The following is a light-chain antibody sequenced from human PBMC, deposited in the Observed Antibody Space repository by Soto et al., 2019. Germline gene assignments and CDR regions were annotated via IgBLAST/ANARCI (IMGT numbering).Light chain of an antibody. Sequence: DIQMTQSPSTLSASVGDRVTITCRASQSISSWLAWYQQKPGKAPKLLIYDASSVESGVPSRFSGSGSGTEFSLTISSLRPDDFATYYCHQYNDYPWTFGQGTKVEIK. CDR2: DAS. J-gene: IGKJ1*01. V-gene: IGKV1-5*01. CDR3: HQYNDYPWT. CDR1: QSISSW.